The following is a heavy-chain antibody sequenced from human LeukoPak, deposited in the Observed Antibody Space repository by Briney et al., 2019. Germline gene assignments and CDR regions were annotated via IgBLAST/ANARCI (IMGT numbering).Heavy chain of an antibody. CDR2: INHSGST. V-gene: IGHV4-34*01. J-gene: IGHJ4*02. CDR3: ARGVSYYYDSSGYPLDY. Sequence: SETLSLTCAVYGGSFSGYYWSWIRQPPGKGLEWIGEINHSGSTNYNPSLKSRVTISVDTSKNQFSLKLSSVTAADTAVYCCARGVSYYYDSSGYPLDYWGQGTLVTVSS. CDR1: GGSFSGYY. D-gene: IGHD3-22*01.